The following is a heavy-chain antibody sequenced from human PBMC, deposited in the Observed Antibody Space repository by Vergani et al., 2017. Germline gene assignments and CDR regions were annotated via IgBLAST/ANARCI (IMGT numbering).Heavy chain of an antibody. V-gene: IGHV3-9*03. CDR1: GFKFDDYA. J-gene: IGHJ4*02. CDR2: ISWNSGNI. CDR3: SKDALPVAGDFDS. Sequence: EVQLVESGGGLVQPGRSLRLSCTASGFKFDDYAMHWVRQAPGKGLEWVSGISWNSGNIGYADSVKGGFTISRDNAKKSLYLQMNSLRVEDMGFYYCSKDALPVAGDFDSWGQGTLVTVSS. D-gene: IGHD6-19*01.